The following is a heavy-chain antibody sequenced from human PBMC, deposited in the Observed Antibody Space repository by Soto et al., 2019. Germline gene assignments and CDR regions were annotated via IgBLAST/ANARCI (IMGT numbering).Heavy chain of an antibody. CDR1: GYTFTTYG. V-gene: IGHV1-18*04. Sequence: ASVKVSFKASGYTFTTYGITWLRQAPGQGLEWMGWISAYDGNTNYAQKFQGRVSMTTDPSTNTAYMELRSLRSDDTAVYYCARDPATAYSSSSFDYWGQGTLVTVSS. CDR2: ISAYDGNT. J-gene: IGHJ4*02. CDR3: ARDPATAYSSSSFDY. D-gene: IGHD6-6*01.